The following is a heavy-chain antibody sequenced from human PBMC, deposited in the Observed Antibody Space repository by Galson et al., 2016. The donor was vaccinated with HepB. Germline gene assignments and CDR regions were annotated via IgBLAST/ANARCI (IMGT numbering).Heavy chain of an antibody. CDR3: TTPLRWEFSLDV. Sequence: SMRLSCAASGVTFTNAWMNWGRQAPGKGLEWVGLIRSNSEGESTDYAAPVKGRFTISRDDSKNTLSLQMNSLTTEDTAVYYCTTPLRWEFSLDVWGQGTVVAISS. V-gene: IGHV3-15*01. CDR1: GVTFTNAW. D-gene: IGHD4-23*01. J-gene: IGHJ4*02. CDR2: IRSNSEGEST.